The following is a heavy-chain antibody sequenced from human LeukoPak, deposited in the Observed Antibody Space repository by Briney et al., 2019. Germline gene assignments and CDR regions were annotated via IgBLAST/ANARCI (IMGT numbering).Heavy chain of an antibody. CDR1: GGSISNNY. V-gene: IGHV4-59*08. CDR3: ARGGSAYSLDY. J-gene: IGHJ4*02. D-gene: IGHD3-22*01. Sequence: SETLSLTCTVSGGSISNNYWSWIRQPPGKGLEWIGYIYYSGSTNYNPSLKSRVLISVDTSRNQFSLKLTSVTAADTAVYYCARGGSAYSLDYWGQGTLDTVSS. CDR2: IYYSGST.